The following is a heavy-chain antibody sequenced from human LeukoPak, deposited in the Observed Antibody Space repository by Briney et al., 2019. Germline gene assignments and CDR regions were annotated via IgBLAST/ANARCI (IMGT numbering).Heavy chain of an antibody. CDR1: GFTFSTYW. CDR2: ISSDGRST. CDR3: ARDRASHFDY. V-gene: IGHV3-74*01. Sequence: GGSLRLSCAASGFTFSTYWMHWVRQAPGKGLVWASGISSDGRSTTYADSVKGRFSISRDNAKNTLYLQMNSLRAEDTAIYYCARDRASHFDYWGQGTLVTVSS. J-gene: IGHJ4*02. D-gene: IGHD3-10*01.